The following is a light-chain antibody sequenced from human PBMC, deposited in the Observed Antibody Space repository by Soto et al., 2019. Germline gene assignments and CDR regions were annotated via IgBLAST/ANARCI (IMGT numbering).Light chain of an antibody. Sequence: QPVLTQPPSASGTPGQRVTISCSGTTSNLGGNTVSWYQQLPGTAPKLLIYSDNQRPSGVPDRFSGSKSGTSASLAISGLQSEDEADYYCAAWDDSLNGPVIFGGGTKLTVL. CDR3: AAWDDSLNGPVI. CDR2: SDN. CDR1: TSNLGGNT. J-gene: IGLJ2*01. V-gene: IGLV1-44*01.